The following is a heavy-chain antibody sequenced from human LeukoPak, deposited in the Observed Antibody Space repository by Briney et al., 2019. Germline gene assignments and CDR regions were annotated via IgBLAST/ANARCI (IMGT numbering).Heavy chain of an antibody. CDR1: GFTFSDYY. Sequence: GGSLRLSCAASGFTFSDYYMSWIRQAPGKGLEWVSYISSSGSTIYYADSVKGRFTISRDNAKNSLYLQMNSLRAEDTAVYYCARAFLVRERITITMVRGVKPNKYYFDYWGQGTLVTVSS. V-gene: IGHV3-11*01. J-gene: IGHJ4*02. CDR3: ARAFLVRERITITMVRGVKPNKYYFDY. CDR2: ISSSGSTI. D-gene: IGHD3-10*01.